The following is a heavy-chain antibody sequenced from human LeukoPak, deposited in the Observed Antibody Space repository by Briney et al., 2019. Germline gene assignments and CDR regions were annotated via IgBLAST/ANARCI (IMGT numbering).Heavy chain of an antibody. CDR3: ARDLSFGAPYNCFDP. J-gene: IGHJ5*02. D-gene: IGHD3-10*01. CDR2: INNDGSTT. Sequence: GGSLRLSCVASGFTFNNNWMHWVRQAPGKGLVWVSRINNDGSTTSYADSVKGRFTISRDNAKNTLYLQMNNLRAEDTAVYYCARDLSFGAPYNCFDPWGQGTLVTVSS. V-gene: IGHV3-74*01. CDR1: GFTFNNNW.